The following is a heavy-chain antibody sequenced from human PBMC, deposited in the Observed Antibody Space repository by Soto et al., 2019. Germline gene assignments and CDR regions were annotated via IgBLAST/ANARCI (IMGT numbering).Heavy chain of an antibody. CDR1: GFTFSDYY. CDR3: TRSIPGTTSSDY. CDR2: SRDKGNSYST. J-gene: IGHJ4*02. D-gene: IGHD1-7*01. Sequence: EVQLVESGGGLVQPGGSLRLSCAGSGFTFSDYYIDWVRQAPGKGLEWVGRSRDKGNSYSTDYAASVKGRFTISRDASKNSLYLQMSGPKTEDTALYYCTRSIPGTTSSDYWGQGTLVTVSS. V-gene: IGHV3-72*01.